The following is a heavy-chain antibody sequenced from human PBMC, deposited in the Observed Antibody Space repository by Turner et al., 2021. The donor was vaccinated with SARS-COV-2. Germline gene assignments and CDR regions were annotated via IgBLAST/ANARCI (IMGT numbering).Heavy chain of an antibody. D-gene: IGHD3-22*01. CDR1: GGTFSSYA. CDR2: IITILGIA. J-gene: IGHJ4*02. V-gene: IGHV1-69*04. Sequence: QVQLVQSGAEVKKPGSSVKVSCKVSGGTFSSYAINWVRQAPGQGLEWMGRIITILGIANYAQKFQGRVTITADKSTSTAYMELSSLRSEDTAVYYCARAKFYYYDSSGYQYYFDYWGQGTLVTVSS. CDR3: ARAKFYYYDSSGYQYYFDY.